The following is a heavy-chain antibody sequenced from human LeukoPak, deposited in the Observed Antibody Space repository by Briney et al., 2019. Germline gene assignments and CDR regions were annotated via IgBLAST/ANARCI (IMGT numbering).Heavy chain of an antibody. CDR2: IKQDGSVK. CDR3: VRDSGGYSSVWYDAFDV. Sequence: GGCLRLSCAASGFTFSGYWMIWVRQAAGKGLVCVVNIKQDGSVKYYVDSVSGRFTISRDNAKNLMYLQMNSLRDEDTSVYYSVRDSGGYSSVWYDAFDVWGRGTKVTVSS. J-gene: IGHJ3*01. CDR1: GFTFSGYW. V-gene: IGHV3-7*01. D-gene: IGHD6-19*01.